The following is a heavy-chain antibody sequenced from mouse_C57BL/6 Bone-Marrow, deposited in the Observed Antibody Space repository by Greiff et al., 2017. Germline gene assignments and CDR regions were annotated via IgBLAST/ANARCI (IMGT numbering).Heavy chain of an antibody. V-gene: IGHV1-69*01. CDR1: GYTFTSYW. D-gene: IGHD1-1*01. Sequence: QVQLQQPGAELVMPGASVKLSCKASGYTFTSYWMHWVKQRPGQGLEWIGEIDPSDSYTNYNQKFKGKSTLTVDKSSSTAYMQLSSLTSEDSAVYYCASPSYYYGSSPYWYFDVWGTGTTVTVSS. J-gene: IGHJ1*03. CDR3: ASPSYYYGSSPYWYFDV. CDR2: IDPSDSYT.